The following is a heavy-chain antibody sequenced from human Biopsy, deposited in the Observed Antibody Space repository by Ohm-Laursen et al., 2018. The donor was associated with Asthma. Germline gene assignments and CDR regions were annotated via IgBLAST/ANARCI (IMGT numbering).Heavy chain of an antibody. V-gene: IGHV3-30*03. CDR3: ARQSGQDYGDSSGLDI. Sequence: SLRLSCAASGFVFSQCGMHWVRQGPGKGLEWVALVSSDGHNKYYEDSVKGRFTISRDNSRNRLYLQINRLTVEDSAVYFCARQSGQDYGDSSGLDIWGQGTKVVVSS. CDR1: GFVFSQCG. CDR2: VSSDGHNK. J-gene: IGHJ3*02. D-gene: IGHD3-22*01.